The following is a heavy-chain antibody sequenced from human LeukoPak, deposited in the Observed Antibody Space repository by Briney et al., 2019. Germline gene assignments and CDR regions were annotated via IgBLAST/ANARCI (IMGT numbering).Heavy chain of an antibody. V-gene: IGHV3-33*06. D-gene: IGHD2-2*02. CDR3: AKSGDYCSSTSCYKWWGGYSGYDDPPPPDY. CDR2: IWYDGSNK. CDR1: GFTFSSYG. J-gene: IGHJ4*02. Sequence: GGSLRLSCAASGFTFSSYGMHWVRQAPGKGLEWVAVIWYDGSNKYYADSVKGRFTISRDNSKNTLYLQMNSLRAEDTAVYYCAKSGDYCSSTSCYKWWGGYSGYDDPPPPDYWGQGTLVTVSS.